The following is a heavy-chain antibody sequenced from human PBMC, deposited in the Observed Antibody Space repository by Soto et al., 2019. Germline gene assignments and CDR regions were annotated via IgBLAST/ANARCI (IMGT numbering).Heavy chain of an antibody. CDR3: ARDQFSYDSSGYSGGG. Sequence: QVQLVQSGAEVKKPGSSVKVSCKASGGTFSSYTISWVRQAPGQGLEWMGRIIPILGIANYAQKFQGRVTITADKSTSTGYMELISLRSEDTAVYDCARDQFSYDSSGYSGGGWGQGTLVTVSS. CDR1: GGTFSSYT. D-gene: IGHD3-22*01. CDR2: IIPILGIA. J-gene: IGHJ4*02. V-gene: IGHV1-69*08.